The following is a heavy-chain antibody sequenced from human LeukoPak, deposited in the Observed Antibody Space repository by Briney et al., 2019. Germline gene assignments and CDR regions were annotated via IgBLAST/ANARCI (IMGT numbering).Heavy chain of an antibody. CDR1: GFTFSSYS. V-gene: IGHV3-21*01. CDR2: ISSSSSYI. J-gene: IGHJ4*02. D-gene: IGHD7-27*01. Sequence: GGSLRLSCAASGFTFSSYSMSWVRQAPGKGLEWVSSISSSSSYIYYADSVKGRFTISRDNAKNSLYLQMNSLRAEDTAVYYCARASPTGDFDYWGQGTLVTVPP. CDR3: ARASPTGDFDY.